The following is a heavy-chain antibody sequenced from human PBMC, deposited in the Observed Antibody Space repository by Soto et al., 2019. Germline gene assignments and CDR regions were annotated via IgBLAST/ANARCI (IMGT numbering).Heavy chain of an antibody. Sequence: PGGSLRLSCAASGFTFNSYAMSWVRQAPGKGLEWVSGISGSGGSTYYADSVKGRFTISRDNSKNTLYLQMNSLRAEDTAVYYCARALITYYYDSSSFDYWGQGTLVTVSS. CDR2: ISGSGGST. D-gene: IGHD3-22*01. J-gene: IGHJ4*02. CDR3: ARALITYYYDSSSFDY. V-gene: IGHV3-23*01. CDR1: GFTFNSYA.